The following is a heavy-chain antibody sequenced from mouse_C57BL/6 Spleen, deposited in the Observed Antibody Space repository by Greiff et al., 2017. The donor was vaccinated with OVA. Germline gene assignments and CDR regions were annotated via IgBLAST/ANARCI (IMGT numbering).Heavy chain of an antibody. CDR2: INPSNGGT. CDR3: ARDGEGSSYWYFDV. CDR1: GYTFTSYW. D-gene: IGHD1-1*01. V-gene: IGHV1-53*01. J-gene: IGHJ1*03. Sequence: QVQLQQPGTELVKPGASVKLSCKASGYTFTSYWMHWVKQRPGQGLEWIGNINPSNGGTNYNEKFKSKATLTVDKSSSTAYMQLSSLTSEDSAVYYCARDGEGSSYWYFDVWGTGTTLTVSS.